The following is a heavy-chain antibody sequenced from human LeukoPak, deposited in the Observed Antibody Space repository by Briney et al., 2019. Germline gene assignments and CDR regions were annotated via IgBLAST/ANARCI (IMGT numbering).Heavy chain of an antibody. V-gene: IGHV3-66*04. Sequence: GGSLRLSCEASGFSFSRYYMSWVRQAPGKGLEWVSVLFSGGDTYYADSVKDRFSISRDSSRETLFLQMNSLRADDTAVYYYARQGYDSGFDYWGHGTMVSVSS. J-gene: IGHJ4*01. CDR1: GFSFSRYY. D-gene: IGHD5-12*01. CDR3: ARQGYDSGFDY. CDR2: LFSGGDT.